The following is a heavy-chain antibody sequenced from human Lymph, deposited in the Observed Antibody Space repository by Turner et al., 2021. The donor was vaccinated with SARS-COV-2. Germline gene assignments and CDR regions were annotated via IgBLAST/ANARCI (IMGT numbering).Heavy chain of an antibody. CDR1: GFTVSSNY. Sequence: EVQLVESGGGLVQPGGSLRLSCAASGFTVSSNYMTWVRQAPGKGLVWVSVINSGGSTYYADSVKGRFTISRHNSKHTLYLQMNSLRAEDTAVYYCARDEGHYGMDVWGQGTTVTVSS. J-gene: IGHJ6*02. CDR3: ARDEGHYGMDV. CDR2: INSGGST. V-gene: IGHV3-53*04.